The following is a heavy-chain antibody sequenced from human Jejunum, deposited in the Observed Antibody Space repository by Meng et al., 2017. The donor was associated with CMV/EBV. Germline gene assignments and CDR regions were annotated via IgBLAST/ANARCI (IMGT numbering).Heavy chain of an antibody. V-gene: IGHV4-39*07. CDR3: ARGLESGWPDY. Sequence: QLQLQDSGPGLLEPSETLSLPCSVSGGSISSSNSYWGWIRQPPGKGLECIGEITHSGSTGYKSSLNSRVTMSVDTSNYQFSLRLSSVTAADTAVYYCARGLESGWPDYWGQGNLFTVSS. D-gene: IGHD3-10*01. CDR1: GGSISSSNSY. CDR2: ITHSGST. J-gene: IGHJ4*02.